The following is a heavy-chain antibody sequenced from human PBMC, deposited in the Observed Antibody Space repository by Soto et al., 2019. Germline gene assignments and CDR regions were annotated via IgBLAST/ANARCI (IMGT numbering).Heavy chain of an antibody. J-gene: IGHJ6*02. V-gene: IGHV1-69*13. CDR3: ARAYYDFWSGPTDYYYYGMDV. D-gene: IGHD3-3*01. CDR2: IIPIFGTA. CDR1: GGTFSSYA. Sequence: SVKVSCKASGGTFSSYAISWVRQAPGQGLEWMGGIIPIFGTANYAQKFQGRVTITADESTSTAYMELSSLRSEDTAVYYCARAYYDFWSGPTDYYYYGMDVWGQGTTVTVSS.